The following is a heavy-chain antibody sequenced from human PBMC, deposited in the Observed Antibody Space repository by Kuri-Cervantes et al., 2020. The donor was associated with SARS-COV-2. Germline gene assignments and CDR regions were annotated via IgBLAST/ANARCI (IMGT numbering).Heavy chain of an antibody. CDR2: ISWNSGSI. J-gene: IGHJ4*02. Sequence: LSLTCAASGFTFDDYAMHWVRQAPGKGLEWVSGISWNSGSIGYADPVKGRFTISRDNAKNSLYLQMNSLRAEDTAIYYCASSGNWNDDFDYWGQGTLVTVSS. CDR3: ASSGNWNDDFDY. V-gene: IGHV3-9*01. D-gene: IGHD1-1*01. CDR1: GFTFDDYA.